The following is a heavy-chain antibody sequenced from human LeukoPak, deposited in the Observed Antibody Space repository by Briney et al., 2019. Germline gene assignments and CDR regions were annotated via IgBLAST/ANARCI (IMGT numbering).Heavy chain of an antibody. D-gene: IGHD3-10*01. J-gene: IGHJ3*02. CDR2: IYSGGST. CDR1: GFTVSSNY. CDR3: ASNRGSLDHDAFDI. V-gene: IGHV3-53*01. Sequence: PGGSLRLSCAASGFTVSSNYMSWVRQAPGKGLEWVSVIYSGGSTYYADSVKGRFTISRDNSKNTLYLQMNSLRAEDTAVYYCASNRGSLDHDAFDIWGQGTMVTVSS.